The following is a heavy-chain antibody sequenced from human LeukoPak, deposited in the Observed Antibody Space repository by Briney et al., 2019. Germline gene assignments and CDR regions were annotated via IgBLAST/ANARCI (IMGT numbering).Heavy chain of an antibody. J-gene: IGHJ3*02. V-gene: IGHV1-3*01. CDR2: INAGNGNT. Sequence: GASVKVSCKASGYTFTSYAMHWVRKAPAQRLEWMGWINAGNGNTKYSQKFQGRVTITRDTSASTAYMELSSLRSEDTAVYYCARDRNYYDSSAFDIWGQGTMVTVSS. CDR3: ARDRNYYDSSAFDI. CDR1: GYTFTSYA. D-gene: IGHD3-22*01.